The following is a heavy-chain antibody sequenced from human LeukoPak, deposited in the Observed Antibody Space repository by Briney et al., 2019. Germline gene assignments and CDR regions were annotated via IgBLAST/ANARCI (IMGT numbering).Heavy chain of an antibody. CDR3: ARDRSLFYYDSSGYDF. J-gene: IGHJ4*02. CDR1: GFAFSSYS. Sequence: GGSLRLSCAASGFAFSSYSMTWVRRAPGKGLEWVSSIGTSSSDKAYADSVKGRFTISRDNAMKSVYLQMNSPRAEDTAVYYCARDRSLFYYDSSGYDFGGQGTLVTVSS. V-gene: IGHV3-21*01. CDR2: IGTSSSDK. D-gene: IGHD3-22*01.